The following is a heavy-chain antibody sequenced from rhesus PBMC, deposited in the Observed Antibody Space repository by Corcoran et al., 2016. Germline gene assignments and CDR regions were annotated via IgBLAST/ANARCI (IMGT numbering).Heavy chain of an antibody. CDR1: GASIRNNW. CDR3: AQMKGRHLEY. J-gene: IGHJ4*01. CDR2: INGNRGTT. D-gene: IGHD6-25*01. V-gene: IGHV4-80*01. Sequence: QVQLQESGPGLVKPSETLSLTCTVSGASIRNNWWTCIRLHPGKGLKWTGEINGNRGTTNYNPYLKSLVTISRDAAKKQFSLKLNSVTGADTDVYYCAQMKGRHLEYWGQGVLVTVSS.